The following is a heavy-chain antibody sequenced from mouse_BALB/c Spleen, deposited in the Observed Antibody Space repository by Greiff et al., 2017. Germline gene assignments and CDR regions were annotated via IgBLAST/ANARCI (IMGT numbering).Heavy chain of an antibody. Sequence: EVKLVESGGGLVKPGGSLKLSCAASGFTFSSYAMSWVRQSPEKRLEWVAEISSGGSYTYYPDTVTGRFTISRDNAKNTLYLEMSSLRSEDTAMYYCARNGYYRYAMDYWGQGTSVTVSS. J-gene: IGHJ4*01. D-gene: IGHD2-3*01. CDR1: GFTFSSYA. CDR2: ISSGGSYT. V-gene: IGHV5-9-4*01. CDR3: ARNGYYRYAMDY.